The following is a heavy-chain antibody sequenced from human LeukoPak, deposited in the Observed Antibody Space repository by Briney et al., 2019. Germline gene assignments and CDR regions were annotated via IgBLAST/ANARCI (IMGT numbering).Heavy chain of an antibody. J-gene: IGHJ4*02. V-gene: IGHV4-34*01. CDR2: IKHGGSI. CDR3: ARGSVVVVPAPRIFNY. D-gene: IGHD2-2*01. Sequence: SETLSLTCAVYGGSFSGYYWSWIRQPPGKGLEWIGEIKHGGSINYNPSLWGRVTISVDTSKNQFSLKLSSVTAADTAVYYCARGSVVVVPAPRIFNYWGQGTLVTVSS. CDR1: GGSFSGYY.